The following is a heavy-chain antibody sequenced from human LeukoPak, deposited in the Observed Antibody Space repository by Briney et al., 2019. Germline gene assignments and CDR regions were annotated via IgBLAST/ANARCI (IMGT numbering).Heavy chain of an antibody. V-gene: IGHV4-34*01. CDR3: ARGSGDSSGYYLYYYYGMDV. CDR2: INHSGST. Sequence: SETLSLTCAVYGGSFSGYYWSWIRQPPGKGLEWIGEINHSGSTNYNPSLKSRVTISVDTSQNQFSLKLSSVTAADTAVYYCARGSGDSSGYYLYYYYGMDVWGQGTTVTVSS. J-gene: IGHJ6*02. D-gene: IGHD3-22*01. CDR1: GGSFSGYY.